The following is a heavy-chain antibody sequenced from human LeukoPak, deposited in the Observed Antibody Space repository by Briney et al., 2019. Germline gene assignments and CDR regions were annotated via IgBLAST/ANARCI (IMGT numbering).Heavy chain of an antibody. D-gene: IGHD2/OR15-2a*01. CDR1: GFTFSSYG. CDR2: ISGGGGST. V-gene: IGHV3-23*01. J-gene: IGHJ4*02. CDR3: ATGFYGYDY. Sequence: GGSLRLSCAASGFTFSSYGMSWVRQAPGKGLEWVSAISGGGGSTFYADSVKGRFTISRDNSKNTLYLQMNSLRAEDTAVYYCATGFYGYDYWGQGTLVTVSS.